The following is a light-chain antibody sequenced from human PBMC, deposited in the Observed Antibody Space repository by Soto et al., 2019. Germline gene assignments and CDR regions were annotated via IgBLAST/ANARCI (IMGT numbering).Light chain of an antibody. CDR2: GAS. CDR3: QQYNNWPPLT. J-gene: IGKJ4*01. V-gene: IGKV3-15*01. Sequence: EIVMTQSPATLSVSPGERATLSCRPSQSVSGNLAWYQQKPGQAPRLLIYGASTRATGIPARFSGSGSGTEFTLTISSLQSEDFAVYYCQQYNNWPPLTFGGGTKVEIK. CDR1: QSVSGN.